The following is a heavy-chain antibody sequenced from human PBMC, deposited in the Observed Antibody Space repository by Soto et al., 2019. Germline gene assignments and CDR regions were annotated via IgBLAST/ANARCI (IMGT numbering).Heavy chain of an antibody. Sequence: QLQLQESGPGLVKPSETLSLTCTVSGGSISSSSYYWGWIRQPPGKGLEWIGSICYSGRTYYNPPPEKRLTLSIYEFRNRSSLMFSSVTAADSAVYDCVRLYYYDSSGYSARYYFDYRGQGTLVTVSS. CDR1: GGSISSSSYY. CDR3: VRLYYYDSSGYSARYYFDY. V-gene: IGHV4-39*01. D-gene: IGHD3-22*01. J-gene: IGHJ4*02. CDR2: ICYSGRT.